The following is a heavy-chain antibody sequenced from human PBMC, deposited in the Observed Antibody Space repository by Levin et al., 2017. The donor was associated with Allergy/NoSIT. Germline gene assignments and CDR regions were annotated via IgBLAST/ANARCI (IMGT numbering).Heavy chain of an antibody. CDR3: ARDSQWQDDAFDA. J-gene: IGHJ3*01. Sequence: GGSLRLSCVASGFTFDNYWMAWVRQAPGKGLECVANIKQDGSETYYVESVKGRFNISRDNVRKSLYMEMNNLRGDDTAVYYCARDSQWQDDAFDAWGQGTQVTVSS. CDR2: IKQDGSET. V-gene: IGHV3-7*04. D-gene: IGHD2-8*01. CDR1: GFTFDNYW.